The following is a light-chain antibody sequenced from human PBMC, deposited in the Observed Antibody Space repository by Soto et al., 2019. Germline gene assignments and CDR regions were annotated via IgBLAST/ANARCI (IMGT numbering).Light chain of an antibody. CDR1: QSISNH. Sequence: DIQMTQSPSSLSASVEDRVIITCRASQSISNHLNWYQQKPGKAPKLLIFAASSLQSGVPSRFSGTESGTEFTLTISSLRPDDFATYYCQQYNDYSAWTFGQGTKV. CDR3: QQYNDYSAWT. J-gene: IGKJ1*01. CDR2: AAS. V-gene: IGKV1-39*01.